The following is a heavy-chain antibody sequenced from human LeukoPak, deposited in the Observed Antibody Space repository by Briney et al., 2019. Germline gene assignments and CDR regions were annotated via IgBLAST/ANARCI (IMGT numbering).Heavy chain of an antibody. D-gene: IGHD6-13*01. CDR1: GYTFTGYY. V-gene: IGHV1-2*02. CDR3: ARVGSSWYGMYYFDY. J-gene: IGHJ4*02. Sequence: ASVKVSCKASGYTFTGYYMHWVRQAPGQGLEWMGWINPNSGGTNYAQKFQGRVTMTRDTSISTAYMKLSRLRSDDTAVYYCARVGSSWYGMYYFDYWGQGTLVTVSS. CDR2: INPNSGGT.